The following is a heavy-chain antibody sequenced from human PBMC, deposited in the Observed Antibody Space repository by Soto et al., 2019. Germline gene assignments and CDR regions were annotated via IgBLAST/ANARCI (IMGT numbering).Heavy chain of an antibody. CDR2: INAGNGNT. D-gene: IGHD2-15*01. CDR3: ARDYCSGGSCYPFGYYYYYMDV. CDR1: GYTFTSYA. Sequence: ASVKVSCTASGYTFTSYAMHWVRQAPGQRLEWMGWINAGNGNTKYSQKFQGRVTITRDTSASTAYMELSSLRSEDTAVYYCARDYCSGGSCYPFGYYYYYMDVWGKGTTVTVSS. J-gene: IGHJ6*03. V-gene: IGHV1-3*01.